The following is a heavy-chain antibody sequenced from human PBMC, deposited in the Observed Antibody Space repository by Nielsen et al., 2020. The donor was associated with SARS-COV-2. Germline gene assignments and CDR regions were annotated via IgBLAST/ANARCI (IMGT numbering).Heavy chain of an antibody. D-gene: IGHD3-9*01. V-gene: IGHV4-39*07. J-gene: IGHJ5*02. CDR3: ARAGQLRYFDWGQVNSRARTSLRAGFDP. CDR2: IYYSGST. Sequence: PGKGLEWIGSIYYSGSTYYNPSLKSRVTISVDTSKNQFSLKLSSVTAADTAVYYCARAGQLRYFDWGQVNSRARTSLRAGFDPWGQGTLVTVSS.